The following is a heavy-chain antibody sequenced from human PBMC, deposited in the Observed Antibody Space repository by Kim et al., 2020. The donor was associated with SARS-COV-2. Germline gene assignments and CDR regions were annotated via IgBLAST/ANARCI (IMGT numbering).Heavy chain of an antibody. CDR3: ARDMYGSSCFDY. Sequence: GGSLRLSCAASGFTFSSYWMSWVRQAPGKGLEWVTNIKEDGSEKYYVDSVKGRFTISRDNAKNSLYLQMNSLRAEDTAVYYCARDMYGSSCFDYWGQGTLVTVSS. CDR2: IKEDGSEK. J-gene: IGHJ4*02. V-gene: IGHV3-7*01. D-gene: IGHD6-13*01. CDR1: GFTFSSYW.